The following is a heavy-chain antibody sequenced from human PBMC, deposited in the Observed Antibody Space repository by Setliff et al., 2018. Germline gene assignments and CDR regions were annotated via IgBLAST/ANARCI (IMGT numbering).Heavy chain of an antibody. CDR1: GFTFNTYA. CDR3: VKDVVGYSSTWPKRDYFDY. V-gene: IGHV3-23*01. Sequence: GGSLRLSCAASGFTFNTYAMSWVRQPPGKGLEWVSSISDTALGIYYADSVRGRFTISRDNSKKPLYLQMNSLRAEDTAVYYCVKDVVGYSSTWPKRDYFDYWGQGTLVTVSS. J-gene: IGHJ4*02. CDR2: ISDTALGI. D-gene: IGHD6-13*01.